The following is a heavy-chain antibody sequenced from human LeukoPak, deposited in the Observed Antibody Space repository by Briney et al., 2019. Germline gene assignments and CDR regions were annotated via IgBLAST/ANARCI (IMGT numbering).Heavy chain of an antibody. J-gene: IGHJ4*02. D-gene: IGHD3-10*01. CDR1: GYTLTELS. CDR2: FDPEDGET. CDR3: TTTSWIYGSGSYYKGTFDY. Sequence: ASMKVSCKVSGYTLTELSMHWVRQAPGKGLEWMGGFDPEDGETIYAQKFQGRVTMTEDTSTDTAYMELSSLRSEDTAVYYCTTTSWIYGSGSYYKGTFDYWGQGTLVTVSS. V-gene: IGHV1-24*01.